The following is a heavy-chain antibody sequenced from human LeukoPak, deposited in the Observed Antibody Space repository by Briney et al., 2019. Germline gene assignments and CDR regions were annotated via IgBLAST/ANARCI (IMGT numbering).Heavy chain of an antibody. D-gene: IGHD5-18*01. J-gene: IGHJ4*02. CDR1: GYTFTSYY. CDR2: INPSGGST. Sequence: ASVKVSCKASGYTFTSYYMHWVRQAPGQGLEWMGIINPSGGSTSYAQKFQGRVTMTRDVSTSTVYMELSSLRSEDTAVYYCARTSGYSYGPDPFDYWGQGTLVTVSS. V-gene: IGHV1-46*01. CDR3: ARTSGYSYGPDPFDY.